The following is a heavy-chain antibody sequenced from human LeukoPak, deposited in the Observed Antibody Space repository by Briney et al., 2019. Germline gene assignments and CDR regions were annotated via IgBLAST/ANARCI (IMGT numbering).Heavy chain of an antibody. V-gene: IGHV3-7*01. Sequence: GGSLRLSCAASGFTFSSYWMSWVRQARGKGLEWVANIKQDGSEKYYVDSVKGRFTISRDNAKNSLYLQMNSLRAEDTAVYYCARDFGPLWGAFDIWGQGTMVTVSS. J-gene: IGHJ3*02. CDR1: GFTFSSYW. CDR3: ARDFGPLWGAFDI. CDR2: IKQDGSEK. D-gene: IGHD3-16*01.